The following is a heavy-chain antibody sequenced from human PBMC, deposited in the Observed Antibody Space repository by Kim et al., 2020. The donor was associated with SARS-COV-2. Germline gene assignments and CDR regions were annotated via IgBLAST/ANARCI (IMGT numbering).Heavy chain of an antibody. CDR2: INHSGST. V-gene: IGHV4-34*01. Sequence: SETLSLTCAVYGGSFSGYYWSWIRQPPGKGLEWIGEINHSGSTNYNPSLKSRVTISVDTSKNQFSLKLSSVTAADTAVYYCARARAPYYDILTGREKGHWFDPWGQGTLVTVSS. D-gene: IGHD3-9*01. J-gene: IGHJ5*02. CDR1: GGSFSGYY. CDR3: ARARAPYYDILTGREKGHWFDP.